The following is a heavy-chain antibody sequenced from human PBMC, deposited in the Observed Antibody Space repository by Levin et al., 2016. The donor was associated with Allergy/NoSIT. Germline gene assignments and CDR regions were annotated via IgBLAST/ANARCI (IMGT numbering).Heavy chain of an antibody. J-gene: IGHJ6*02. CDR3: TTLYGSGSDNYYYYYGMDV. V-gene: IGHV3-30-3*01. Sequence: WIRQPPGKGLEWVAVISYDGSNKYYADSVKGRFTISRDNSKNTLYLQMNSLRAEDTAVYYCTTLYGSGSDNYYYYYGMDVWGQGTTVTVSS. CDR2: ISYDGSNK. D-gene: IGHD3-10*01.